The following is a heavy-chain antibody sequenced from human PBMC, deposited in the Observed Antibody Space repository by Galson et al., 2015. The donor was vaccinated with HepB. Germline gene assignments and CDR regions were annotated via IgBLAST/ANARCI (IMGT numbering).Heavy chain of an antibody. CDR2: ISAYNGNT. J-gene: IGHJ3*02. Sequence: SVKVSCKASGYTFTSYGISWVRQAPGQGLEWMGWISAYNGNTNYAQKLQGRVTMTTDTSTSTAYMELRSLRSDDTAVYYCARVFLYDSSGNDAFDIWGQGTMVTVSS. D-gene: IGHD3-22*01. CDR1: GYTFTSYG. CDR3: ARVFLYDSSGNDAFDI. V-gene: IGHV1-18*01.